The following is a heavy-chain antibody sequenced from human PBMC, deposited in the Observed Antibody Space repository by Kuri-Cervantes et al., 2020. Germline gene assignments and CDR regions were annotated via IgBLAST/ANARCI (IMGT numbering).Heavy chain of an antibody. CDR1: GFTFDDYA. CDR2: ISWNSGSI. CDR3: AKVKGRWELLRLQYYFDY. J-gene: IGHJ4*02. Sequence: SLKISCAASGFTFDDYAMHWVRQAPGKGLEWVSGISWNSGSIGYADSVKGRFTISRDNAKNSLYLQMNSLRAEDTAVYYCAKVKGRWELLRLQYYFDYWGQGTLVTVSS. V-gene: IGHV3-9*01. D-gene: IGHD1-26*01.